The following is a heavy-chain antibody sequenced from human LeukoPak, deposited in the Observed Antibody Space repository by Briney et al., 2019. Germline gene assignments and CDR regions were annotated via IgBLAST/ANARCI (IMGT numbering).Heavy chain of an antibody. Sequence: ASVKVSCKASGYTFTSYDINWVRQATGQGLEWMGWMNPNSGNTGYAQKFQGRVTITRNTSISTAYMELSSLRSEDTAVYYCARSYYDFWSGYYTGNWFDPWGQGTLVTVSS. CDR1: GYTFTSYD. V-gene: IGHV1-8*03. CDR3: ARSYYDFWSGYYTGNWFDP. CDR2: MNPNSGNT. J-gene: IGHJ5*02. D-gene: IGHD3-3*01.